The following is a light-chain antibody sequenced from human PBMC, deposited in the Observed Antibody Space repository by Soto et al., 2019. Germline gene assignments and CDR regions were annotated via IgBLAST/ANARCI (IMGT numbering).Light chain of an antibody. CDR2: AAS. CDR3: QQYNSYS. CDR1: QGISSF. J-gene: IGKJ1*01. V-gene: IGKV1-9*01. Sequence: IQLSPSTSSRFASVGGRVTSTCRASQGISSFLAWYQQKPGKAPKLQIYAASSLQSGVPSRFSGSGSGTEFTLTISSLQPDDFATYYCQQYNSYSFGQGTKVDIK.